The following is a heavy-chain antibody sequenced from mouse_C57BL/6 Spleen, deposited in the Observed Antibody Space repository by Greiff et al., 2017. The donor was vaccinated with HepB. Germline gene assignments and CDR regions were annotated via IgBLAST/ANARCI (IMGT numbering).Heavy chain of an antibody. Sequence: VQLQQSGAELVRPGSSVKLSCKASGYTFTSYWMHWVKQRPIQGLEWIGNIDPSDSETHYNQKFKDKATLTVDKSSSTAYMQLSSLASEDSAVYYCARRYYGSSYLYYVDYWGQGTTLTVSS. J-gene: IGHJ2*01. CDR3: ARRYYGSSYLYYVDY. D-gene: IGHD1-1*01. CDR2: IDPSDSET. V-gene: IGHV1-52*01. CDR1: GYTFTSYW.